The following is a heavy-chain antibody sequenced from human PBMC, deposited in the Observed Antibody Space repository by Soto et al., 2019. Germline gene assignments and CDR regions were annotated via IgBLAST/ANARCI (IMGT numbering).Heavy chain of an antibody. J-gene: IGHJ4*02. CDR2: IYHSGSA. CDR3: ARYNAASGTYYFDY. V-gene: IGHV4-4*02. Sequence: PSETLSLTCAVSGDSVSSRFWWSWVRQSPGKGLEWIGEIYHSGSANYNPSLKSRVTMSVDNSKNQFSLKLNSVTAADTAVYYCARYNAASGTYYFDYWGQGTLVTVHS. CDR1: GDSVSSRFW. D-gene: IGHD6-13*01.